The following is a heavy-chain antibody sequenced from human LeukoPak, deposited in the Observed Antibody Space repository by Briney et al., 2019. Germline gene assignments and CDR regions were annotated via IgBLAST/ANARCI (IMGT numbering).Heavy chain of an antibody. CDR2: IYYSGST. J-gene: IGHJ3*02. CDR3: AREEGYYSHPGAFDI. CDR1: GGSISSSSYF. V-gene: IGHV4-39*07. Sequence: SETLSLTCTVSGGSISSSSYFWGWVRQPPGKGLEWIGSIYYSGSTNYNPSLKSRVTISVDTSKNQFSLKLSSVTAADTAVYYCAREEGYYSHPGAFDIWGQGTMVTVSS. D-gene: IGHD3-22*01.